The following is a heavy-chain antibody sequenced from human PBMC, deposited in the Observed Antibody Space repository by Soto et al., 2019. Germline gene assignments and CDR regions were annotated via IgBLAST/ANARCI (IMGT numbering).Heavy chain of an antibody. Sequence: GASVKVSCKASGYTFTSYYMHWVRQAPGQGLEWMGIINPSGGSTSYAQKFQGRVTMTRDTSTSTVYMELSSLRSEDTAVYYCAREVLSRRSGKDAFDIWGQGTMVTVSS. J-gene: IGHJ3*02. V-gene: IGHV1-46*03. CDR2: INPSGGST. CDR1: GYTFTSYY. D-gene: IGHD2-2*01. CDR3: AREVLSRRSGKDAFDI.